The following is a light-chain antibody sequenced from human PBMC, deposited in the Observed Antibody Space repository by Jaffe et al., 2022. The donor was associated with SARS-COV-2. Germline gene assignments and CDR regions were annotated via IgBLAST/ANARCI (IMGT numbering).Light chain of an antibody. CDR3: QQRYNWPLT. CDR1: QSVRSF. Sequence: DIVLTQSPATLSLSPGERATLSCRASQSVRSFLVWYQQKPGQAPRLLIYDASTRATGIPARFSGSGSGTDFTLTISSLESEDFGVYYCQQRYNWPLTFGGGTKVEIK. J-gene: IGKJ4*01. CDR2: DAS. V-gene: IGKV3-11*01.